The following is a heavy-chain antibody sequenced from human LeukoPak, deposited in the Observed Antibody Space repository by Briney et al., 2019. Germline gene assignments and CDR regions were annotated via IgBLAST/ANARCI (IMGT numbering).Heavy chain of an antibody. V-gene: IGHV1-3*01. CDR2: INAGNGNT. D-gene: IGHD3-16*02. J-gene: IGHJ4*02. CDR3: ASSYYVWGSYRPTYYFDY. CDR1: GYTFTSYA. Sequence: ASVKVSCKASGYTFTSYAMHWVRQAPGQRREGMGWINAGNGNTKYSQKFQGRVTITRDTSASTAYMELSSLRSEDTAVYYCASSYYVWGSYRPTYYFDYWGQGTLVTVSS.